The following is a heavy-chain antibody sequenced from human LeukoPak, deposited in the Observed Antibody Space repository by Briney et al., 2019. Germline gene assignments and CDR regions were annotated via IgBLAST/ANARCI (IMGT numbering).Heavy chain of an antibody. Sequence: KASETLSLTCAVYGGSFSGYYWSWIRQPPGKGLEWIGEINHSGSTNYNPSLKSRVTISVDTSKNQFSLKLSSVTAADTAVYYCARAGRYYYDSSGYYVDHWGQGTLVTVSS. CDR2: INHSGST. CDR1: GGSFSGYY. J-gene: IGHJ5*02. V-gene: IGHV4-34*01. CDR3: ARAGRYYYDSSGYYVDH. D-gene: IGHD3-22*01.